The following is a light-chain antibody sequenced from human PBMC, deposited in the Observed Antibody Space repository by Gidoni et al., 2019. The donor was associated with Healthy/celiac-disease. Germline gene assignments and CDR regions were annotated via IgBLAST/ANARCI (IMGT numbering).Light chain of an antibody. CDR1: QSVLYSSNNKNY. V-gene: IGKV4-1*01. CDR3: QQYYSTPYT. Sequence: VMTQSPDSLAVSLGERATINCKSRQSVLYSSNNKNYLAWYQQKPGQPPKLLIYWASTRESGVPDRFSGSGSGTDFTLTISSLQAEDVAVYYCQQYYSTPYTFGQGTKLEIK. J-gene: IGKJ2*01. CDR2: WAS.